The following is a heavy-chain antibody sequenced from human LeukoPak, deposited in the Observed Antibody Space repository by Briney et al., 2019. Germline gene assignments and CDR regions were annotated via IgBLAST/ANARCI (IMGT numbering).Heavy chain of an antibody. CDR1: GGSISSSSYY. CDR2: IYYSGST. Sequence: SETLSLTCTVSGGSISSSSYYWSWIRQPPGKGLEWIGYIYYSGSTNYNPSLKSRVTISVDTSKNQFSLKLSSVTAADTAVYYCARRSWMDVWGQGTTVTVSS. V-gene: IGHV4-61*01. J-gene: IGHJ6*02. CDR3: ARRSWMDV.